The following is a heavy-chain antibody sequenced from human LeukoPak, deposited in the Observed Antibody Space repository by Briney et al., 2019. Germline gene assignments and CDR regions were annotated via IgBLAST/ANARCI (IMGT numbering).Heavy chain of an antibody. V-gene: IGHV3-33*01. CDR3: ARLARIAAAGTPWGDY. CDR2: IWYDGSNK. Sequence: GGSLRLPCAASGFTFSSYGMHWVRQAPGKGLEWVAVIWYDGSNKYYADSVKGRFTISRDNSKNTLYLQMNSLRAEDTAVYYCARLARIAAAGTPWGDYWGQGTLVTVSS. D-gene: IGHD6-13*01. J-gene: IGHJ4*02. CDR1: GFTFSSYG.